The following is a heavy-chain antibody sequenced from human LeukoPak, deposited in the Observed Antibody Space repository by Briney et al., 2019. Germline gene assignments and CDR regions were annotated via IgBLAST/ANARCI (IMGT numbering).Heavy chain of an antibody. CDR3: ARDLGPGDAFDI. CDR1: GGSFSGYY. CDR2: IYYSGST. D-gene: IGHD1-14*01. V-gene: IGHV4-59*01. Sequence: SETLSLTCAVYGGSFSGYYWSWIRQPPGKGLEWIGYIYYSGSTNYNPSLKSRVTISVDTSKNQFSLKLSSVTAADTAVYYCARDLGPGDAFDIWGQGTMVTVSS. J-gene: IGHJ3*02.